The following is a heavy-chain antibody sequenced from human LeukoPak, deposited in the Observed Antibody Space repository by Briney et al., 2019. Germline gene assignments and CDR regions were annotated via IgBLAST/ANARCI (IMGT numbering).Heavy chain of an antibody. D-gene: IGHD3-10*01. CDR1: GGSISSSSYY. Sequence: SETLSLTCTVSGGSISSSSYYWGWIRQPPGKGLEWIGSIYYSGSTYYNPSLKSRVTISVDTSKNQFSLKLSSVTAADTAVYYCARGGMARGVLIYYYYMDVWGKGTTVTVSS. CDR3: ARGGMARGVLIYYYYMDV. V-gene: IGHV4-39*07. CDR2: IYYSGST. J-gene: IGHJ6*03.